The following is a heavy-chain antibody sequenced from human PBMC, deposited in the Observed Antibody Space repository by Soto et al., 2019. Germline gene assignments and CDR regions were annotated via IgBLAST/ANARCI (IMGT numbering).Heavy chain of an antibody. CDR3: ARGQIHSVPIGLMVDVPGFYYMDV. Sequence: ASVKVSCKASGYTFTSYDINWVRQATGQGLEWMGWMNPNSGNTGYAQKFQGRVTMTRNTSISTAYMELSSLRSEDTAVYYCARGQIHSVPIGLMVDVPGFYYMDVWGKGTTVTVSS. CDR2: MNPNSGNT. CDR1: GYTFTSYD. D-gene: IGHD2-8*01. V-gene: IGHV1-8*01. J-gene: IGHJ6*03.